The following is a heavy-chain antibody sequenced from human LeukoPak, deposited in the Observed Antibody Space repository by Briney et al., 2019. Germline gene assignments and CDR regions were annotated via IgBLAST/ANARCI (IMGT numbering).Heavy chain of an antibody. D-gene: IGHD3-10*01. CDR2: IYYSGRT. CDR3: AKTGYYFDY. J-gene: IGHJ4*02. Sequence: PSETLSLTCADYGGSFSGYYWSWIRQPPGKGLEWIGYIYYSGRTNYNPSLKSRVTISVDTSKNQFSLNLTSVTAADTAVYYCAKTGYYFDYWGQGTLVTVSS. V-gene: IGHV4-34*11. CDR1: GGSFSGYY.